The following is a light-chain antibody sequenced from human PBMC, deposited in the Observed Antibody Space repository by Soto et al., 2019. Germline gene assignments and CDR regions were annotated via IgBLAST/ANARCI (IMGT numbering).Light chain of an antibody. J-gene: IGKJ1*01. CDR2: DAS. Sequence: ESVLTQSPATLSLSPGERATLSCRASQSVSSYLAWYQQKPGQAPRFLIYDASNRATGIPARFSGSGSGTDFTLTISSLEPEDFAVYYCQQRSNWPPTFGQGTKVDIK. CDR3: QQRSNWPPT. CDR1: QSVSSY. V-gene: IGKV3-11*01.